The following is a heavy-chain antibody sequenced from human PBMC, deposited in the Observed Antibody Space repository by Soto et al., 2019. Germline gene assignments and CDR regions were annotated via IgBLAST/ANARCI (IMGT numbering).Heavy chain of an antibody. CDR2: ISYDGSNK. J-gene: IGHJ4*02. D-gene: IGHD2-2*02. V-gene: IGHV3-30-3*01. CDR3: AREGLVPAATPWFDY. Sequence: QVQRVESGGGVVQPGRSLRLSCAASGFTFSSYAMHWVRQAPGKGLEWVAVISYDGSNKYYADSVKGRFTISRDNSKNTLYLQMNSLRAEDTAVYYCAREGLVPAATPWFDYWGQGTLVTVSS. CDR1: GFTFSSYA.